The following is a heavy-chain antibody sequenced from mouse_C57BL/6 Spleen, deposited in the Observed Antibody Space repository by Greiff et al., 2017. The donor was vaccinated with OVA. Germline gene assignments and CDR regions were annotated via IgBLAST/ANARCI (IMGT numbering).Heavy chain of an antibody. CDR1: GYTFTSYW. CDR3: AIYGNYRMDY. V-gene: IGHV1-69*01. CDR2: IDPSDSYT. Sequence: QVQLKQPGAELVMPGASVKLSCKASGYTFTSYWMHWVKQRPGQGLEWIGEIDPSDSYTNYNQKFKGKSTLTVDKSSRTASMHLSRLTSYDSAVSYCAIYGNYRMDYWGPGTSVTVSS. D-gene: IGHD2-1*01. J-gene: IGHJ4*01.